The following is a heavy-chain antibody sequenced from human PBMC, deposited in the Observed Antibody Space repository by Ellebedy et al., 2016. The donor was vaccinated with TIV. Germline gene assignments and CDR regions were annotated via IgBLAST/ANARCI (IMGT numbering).Heavy chain of an antibody. Sequence: GESLKISXAASGFTFSSYWMSWVRQAPGKGLEWVANLKQDGSEKYYVDSVKGRFTISRDNAKNSLYLQMNTLRAEDTAVYFCARGRGCGGGTCSNFDYWGQGTLVTVSS. CDR2: LKQDGSEK. D-gene: IGHD2-15*01. V-gene: IGHV3-7*01. CDR1: GFTFSSYW. J-gene: IGHJ4*02. CDR3: ARGRGCGGGTCSNFDY.